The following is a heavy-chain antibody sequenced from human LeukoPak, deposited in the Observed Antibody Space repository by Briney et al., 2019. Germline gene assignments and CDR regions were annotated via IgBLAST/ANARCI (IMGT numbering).Heavy chain of an antibody. CDR3: AKDFGYYDFWSGPLDY. J-gene: IGHJ4*02. Sequence: PRGSLRLSCAASGFTFSSYGMHWVRQAPGKGLEWVAVISYDGSNKYYADSVKGRFTISRDNSKNTLYLQMNSLRAEDTAVYYCAKDFGYYDFWSGPLDYWGQGTLVTVSS. V-gene: IGHV3-30*18. CDR2: ISYDGSNK. CDR1: GFTFSSYG. D-gene: IGHD3-3*01.